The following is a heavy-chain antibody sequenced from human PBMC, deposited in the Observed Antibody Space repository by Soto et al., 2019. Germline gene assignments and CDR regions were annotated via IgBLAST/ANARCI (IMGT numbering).Heavy chain of an antibody. D-gene: IGHD3-10*01. V-gene: IGHV1-69*02. CDR3: ARVPPISMVRGAIIREYPFDY. Sequence: GASVKVSCKASGGTFSSYTISWVRQAPGQGLEWMGRIIPILGIANYAQKFRGRVTITADKSTSTAYMELSSLRSEDTAVYYCARVPPISMVRGAIIREYPFDYWGHGTLV. J-gene: IGHJ4*01. CDR1: GGTFSSYT. CDR2: IIPILGIA.